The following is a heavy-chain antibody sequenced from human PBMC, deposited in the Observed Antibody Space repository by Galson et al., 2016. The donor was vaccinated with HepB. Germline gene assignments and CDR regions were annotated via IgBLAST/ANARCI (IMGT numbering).Heavy chain of an antibody. Sequence: SVKVSCKASGYTFIGHYIHWVRQAPGQGLEWMGWIDPNSGGTDYAQRFQGRVTMTRDTSITTAYVGLTGLMSDDTAVYDCARDGPDLGELLNYPMDVWGQGTTVTVSS. CDR2: IDPNSGGT. CDR1: GYTFIGHY. J-gene: IGHJ6*02. D-gene: IGHD3-10*01. CDR3: ARDGPDLGELLNYPMDV. V-gene: IGHV1-2*02.